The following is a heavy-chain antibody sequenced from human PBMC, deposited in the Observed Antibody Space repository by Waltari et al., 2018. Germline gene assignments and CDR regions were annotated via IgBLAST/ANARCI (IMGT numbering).Heavy chain of an antibody. Sequence: QLQLQESGPGLVKPSETLSLTCTVSGGSISSSSYYWGWIRQPPGKGLEWIGSIYYSGSTYYNPSLTSRVTISVDTSKNQFSLKLSSVTAADTAVYYCASSMVRGVIITNSSWGQGTLVTVSS. CDR2: IYYSGST. J-gene: IGHJ5*02. V-gene: IGHV4-39*01. D-gene: IGHD3-10*01. CDR1: GGSISSSSYY. CDR3: ASSMVRGVIITNSS.